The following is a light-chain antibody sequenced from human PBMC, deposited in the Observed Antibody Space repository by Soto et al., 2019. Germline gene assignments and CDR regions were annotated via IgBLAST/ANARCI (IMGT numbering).Light chain of an antibody. CDR2: DAS. CDR1: QSVSSY. Sequence: ESVLTRSPGTLSLSPGERATLSCRASQSVSSYLAWYQQRPGQAPRLLIYDASSRATGIPDRFTGSGSGTDFTLTITRLEPEDFAVYYCQQFGSSLPITFGQGTRLEI. V-gene: IGKV3-20*01. J-gene: IGKJ5*01. CDR3: QQFGSSLPIT.